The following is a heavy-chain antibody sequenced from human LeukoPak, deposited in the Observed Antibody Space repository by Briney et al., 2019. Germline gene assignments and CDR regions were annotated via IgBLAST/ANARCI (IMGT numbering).Heavy chain of an antibody. V-gene: IGHV5-10-1*01. Sequence: GESLKISCKGSGYSFTSYWISWMRQMPGKGLEWMGRIDPSDSYTNYSPSFQGHVTISADKSISTAYLQWSSLKASDTAMYYCAGALSSSWYPWSYYYYGMDVWGQGTTVTVSS. CDR3: AGALSSSWYPWSYYYYGMDV. J-gene: IGHJ6*02. CDR2: IDPSDSYT. CDR1: GYSFTSYW. D-gene: IGHD6-13*01.